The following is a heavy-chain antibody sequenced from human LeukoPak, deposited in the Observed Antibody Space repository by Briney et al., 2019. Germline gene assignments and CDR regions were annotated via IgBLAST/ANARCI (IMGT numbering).Heavy chain of an antibody. D-gene: IGHD1-14*01. CDR2: IYNSGST. CDR3: VRHAHNPTFDF. V-gene: IGHV4-39*01. CDR1: GVSITSATTFY. J-gene: IGHJ4*02. Sequence: SEALSLTCTVSGVSITSATTFYWAWVRQPPGKGLEWIGDIYNSGSTYYNPSLKSRVTMSEDTSKNQFSLKLSSVTAADTAVYYCVRHAHNPTFDFWGQGTLVTVSP.